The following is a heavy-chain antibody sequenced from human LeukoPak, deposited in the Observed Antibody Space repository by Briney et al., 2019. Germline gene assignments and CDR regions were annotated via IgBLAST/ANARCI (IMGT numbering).Heavy chain of an antibody. D-gene: IGHD3-3*01. CDR2: FYHRGST. Sequence: SETLSLTCAVSGYSISSGYYWGWIRQSPEKGLEWIGSFYHRGSTYYNPSLKRRVTISIDTSKNQFSLKLSSVTAADTAIYYCAGTIFGVLTGPFDYWGQGTLVTVSS. CDR1: GYSISSGYY. J-gene: IGHJ4*02. CDR3: AGTIFGVLTGPFDY. V-gene: IGHV4-38-2*01.